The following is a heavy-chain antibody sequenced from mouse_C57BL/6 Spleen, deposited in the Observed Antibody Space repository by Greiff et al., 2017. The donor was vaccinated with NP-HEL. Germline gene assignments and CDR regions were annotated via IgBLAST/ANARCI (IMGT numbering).Heavy chain of an antibody. D-gene: IGHD2-2*01. Sequence: EVKLMESGGGLVKPGGSLKLSCAASGFTFSSYAMSWVRQTPEKRLEWVATISDGGSYTYYPDNVKGRFTISRDNAKNNLYLQMSHLKSEDTAMYYCARDTGLYYFDYWGQGTTLTVSS. CDR3: ARDTGLYYFDY. CDR1: GFTFSSYA. CDR2: ISDGGSYT. V-gene: IGHV5-4*01. J-gene: IGHJ2*01.